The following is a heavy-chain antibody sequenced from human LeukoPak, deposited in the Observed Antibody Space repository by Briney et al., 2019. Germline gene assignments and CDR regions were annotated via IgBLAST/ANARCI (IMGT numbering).Heavy chain of an antibody. CDR2: IYHSGST. J-gene: IGHJ6*03. D-gene: IGHD3-10*01. CDR1: GASITSSGYY. V-gene: IGHV4-39*07. Sequence: SSETLSLTCTVSGASITSSGYYWGWIRQPPGKGLEWIGTIYHSGSTYYNPSLKSRVTISVDTSKNQFSLRLSSVTAADTAVYYCARAINGVIILYYFYYMDVWGKGTTVTVSS. CDR3: ARAINGVIILYYFYYMDV.